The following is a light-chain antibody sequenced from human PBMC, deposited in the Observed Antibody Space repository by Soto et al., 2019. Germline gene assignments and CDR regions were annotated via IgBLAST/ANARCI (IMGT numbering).Light chain of an antibody. CDR2: DAS. CDR3: QQYNNWPPRLT. V-gene: IGKV3-15*01. J-gene: IGKJ4*01. Sequence: EIVMTQSPATLSVSPGERATLSCRASQSVGSKLAWYQQKPGEAPRLLMYDASTRATGIAARFSGSGSGTEFPPTIASLEAEDFAVYYCQQYNNWPPRLTFGGGTKVEIK. CDR1: QSVGSK.